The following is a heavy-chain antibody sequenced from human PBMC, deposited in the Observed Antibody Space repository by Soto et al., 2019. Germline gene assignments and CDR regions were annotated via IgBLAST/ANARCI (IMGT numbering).Heavy chain of an antibody. J-gene: IGHJ5*02. D-gene: IGHD3-10*01. V-gene: IGHV1-3*01. CDR2: INAGNGNT. CDR1: GYTFTNYA. Sequence: QVHLVQSGAEVKKPGASVKLSCKASGYTFTNYAMHWVRQAPGQKLEWMGWINAGNGNTQYSHTLQGRVTITRDTSASTPYMALSRVRSEDTAVYSCVRGGEWMPWDQGTLVTVSS. CDR3: VRGGEWMP.